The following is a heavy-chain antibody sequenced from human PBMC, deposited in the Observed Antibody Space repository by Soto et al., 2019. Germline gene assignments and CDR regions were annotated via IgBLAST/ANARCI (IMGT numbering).Heavy chain of an antibody. CDR1: RFTFSRYW. CDR2: INQDGSEK. Sequence: EVQLVESGGGLVQPGGSLRLSCAASRFTFSRYWMRWVRQAPGKGLEWVADINQDGSEKYYVDSVKGRFTISRDNATNSLYLHMNSLRAEDTAVYYCAGREYSERPPFGYWGPATQVSVSS. J-gene: IGHJ4*02. V-gene: IGHV3-7*01. D-gene: IGHD3-10*01. CDR3: AGREYSERPPFGY.